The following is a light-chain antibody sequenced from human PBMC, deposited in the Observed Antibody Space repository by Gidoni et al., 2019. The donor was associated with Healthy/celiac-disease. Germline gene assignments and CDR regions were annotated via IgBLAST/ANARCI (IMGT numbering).Light chain of an antibody. CDR1: QSVSRSY. J-gene: IGKJ3*01. V-gene: IGKV3-20*01. Sequence: EIVLTLFPGPLPLSPGQRATLSCRASQSVSRSYLAWYQQKPGQAPRRLIYGASSRATGIPDRFSGSGSGTDFTLTISRLEPEDFAVYYCQQYGSSLFTFGPGTKVDIK. CDR2: GAS. CDR3: QQYGSSLFT.